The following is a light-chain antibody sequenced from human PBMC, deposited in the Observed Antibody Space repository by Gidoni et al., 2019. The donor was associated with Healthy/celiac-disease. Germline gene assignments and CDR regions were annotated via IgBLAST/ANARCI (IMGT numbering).Light chain of an antibody. CDR1: QSISSY. CDR3: QQSYSTPLT. J-gene: IGKJ4*01. CDR2: AAS. V-gene: IGKV1-39*01. Sequence: DIQMTQSPSSLSASVGDRVTITCRASQSISSYLHWYHQKPVKAPKLLIYAASSLQSGVPSRFSGSGSGTDFTLTISSLQPEDFATYYCQQSYSTPLTFGGGTKVEIK.